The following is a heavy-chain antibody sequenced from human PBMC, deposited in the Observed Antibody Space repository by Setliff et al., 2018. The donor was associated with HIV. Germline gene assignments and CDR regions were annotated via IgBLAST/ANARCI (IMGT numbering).Heavy chain of an antibody. J-gene: IGHJ4*02. CDR2: IYYSGST. V-gene: IGHV4-39*07. Sequence: PSETLSLTCTVSGGSISSSSYYWGWIRQPPGKGLEWIGSIYYSGSTYYNPALKSRVTISVDTSKNQCSLRLSSVTAADTAVYYCARASVTSIQYFDYWGQGTLVTVSS. CDR1: GGSISSSSYY. D-gene: IGHD2-2*02. CDR3: ARASVTSIQYFDY.